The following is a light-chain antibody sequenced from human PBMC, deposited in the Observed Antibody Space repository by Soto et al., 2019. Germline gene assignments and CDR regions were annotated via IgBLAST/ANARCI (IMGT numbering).Light chain of an antibody. CDR1: KLGDKY. CDR2: QDS. CDR3: QAWGSSTLDV. J-gene: IGLJ1*01. Sequence: SYELTQPPSVSVSPGQTASITCSGDKLGDKYACWYQQKPGQSPVLVIYQDSKRPSGIPERFSGSNSGNTATLTISGTQAMDEADYYRQAWGSSTLDVFGTGTKLTVL. V-gene: IGLV3-1*01.